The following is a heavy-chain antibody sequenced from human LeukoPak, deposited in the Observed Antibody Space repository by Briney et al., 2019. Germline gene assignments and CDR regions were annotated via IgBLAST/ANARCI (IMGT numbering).Heavy chain of an antibody. CDR2: ISSSSSYI. V-gene: IGHV3-21*01. D-gene: IGHD2-21*01. Sequence: PGGSLRLSCAASGFTFSSYSMNWVRQAPGKGLEWVSSISSSSSYIYYADSVKGRFTISRDDAKNSLYLQMNSLRAEDTAVYYCARGLMEGAFDIWGQGTMVTVSS. CDR3: ARGLMEGAFDI. CDR1: GFTFSSYS. J-gene: IGHJ3*02.